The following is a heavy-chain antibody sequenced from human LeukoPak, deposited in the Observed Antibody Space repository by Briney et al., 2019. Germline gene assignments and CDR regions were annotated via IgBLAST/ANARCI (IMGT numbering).Heavy chain of an antibody. CDR1: GFTFSNYG. Sequence: PGGSRRLSCAASGFTFSNYGMHWVRQAPGKGREGVALISYDGSNKYYADSVKGRFSISRDNSKNTLNLQMNSLRAEDTAVYYCARDRGSYFNWFDPWGQGTLATVSS. V-gene: IGHV3-30*03. CDR2: ISYDGSNK. CDR3: ARDRGSYFNWFDP. D-gene: IGHD2-21*01. J-gene: IGHJ5*02.